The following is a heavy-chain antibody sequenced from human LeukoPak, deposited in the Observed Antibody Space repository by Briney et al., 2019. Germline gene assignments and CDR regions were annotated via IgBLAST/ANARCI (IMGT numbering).Heavy chain of an antibody. CDR1: GGSISSSSYY. V-gene: IGHV4-39*01. Sequence: SETLSLTCTVSGGSISSSSYYWGWIRQPPGKGLECLESIYYSGSTYYNPSLKSRVTISIDTSQDQFSLKLSSVTAADTAVYYCGKGYYGMDVWGQGTTVIVSS. CDR2: IYYSGST. J-gene: IGHJ6*02. CDR3: GKGYYGMDV.